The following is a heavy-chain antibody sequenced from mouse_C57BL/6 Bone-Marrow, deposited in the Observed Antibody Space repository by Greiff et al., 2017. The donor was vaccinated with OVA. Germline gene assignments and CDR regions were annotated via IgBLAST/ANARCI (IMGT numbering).Heavy chain of an antibody. D-gene: IGHD4-1*01. Sequence: EVMLVESGGGLVQPGGSLKLSCAASGFTFSDYYMYWVRQTPEKRLEWVAYISNGGGSTYYPDTVKGRFTISRDNAKNTLYLQMSRLKSEDTAMYYCARPRTGTDYYAMDYWGQGTSVTVSS. V-gene: IGHV5-12*01. CDR3: ARPRTGTDYYAMDY. J-gene: IGHJ4*01. CDR1: GFTFSDYY. CDR2: ISNGGGST.